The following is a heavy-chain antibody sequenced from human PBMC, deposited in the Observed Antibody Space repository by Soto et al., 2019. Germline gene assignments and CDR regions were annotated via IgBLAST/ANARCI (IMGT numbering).Heavy chain of an antibody. D-gene: IGHD1-26*01. CDR1: GFTFSSYG. CDR2: IWYDGSNK. J-gene: IGHJ4*02. Sequence: GGSLRLSCAASGFTFSSYGMHWVRQAPGKGLEWVAVIWYDGSNKYYADSVKGRFTISRDNSKNTLYLQMNSLRAEDTAVYYCARDPGQIVGALDYWGQGTLVTVSS. CDR3: ARDPGQIVGALDY. V-gene: IGHV3-33*01.